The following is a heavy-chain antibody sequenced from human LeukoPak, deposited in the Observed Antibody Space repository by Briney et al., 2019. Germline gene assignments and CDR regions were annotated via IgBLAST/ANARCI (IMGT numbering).Heavy chain of an antibody. CDR2: IYSGDST. V-gene: IGHV3-53*01. CDR1: GFTVSSNY. D-gene: IGHD6-13*01. J-gene: IGHJ4*02. CDR3: ARGISWYDPIDY. Sequence: GGSLRLSCAASGFTVSSNYMTWVRQAPGKGLEWVSVIYSGDSTYYADSVKGRFTISRDNSKNTLYLQMNSLRGEDTALYYCARGISWYDPIDYWGQGTLVTVSS.